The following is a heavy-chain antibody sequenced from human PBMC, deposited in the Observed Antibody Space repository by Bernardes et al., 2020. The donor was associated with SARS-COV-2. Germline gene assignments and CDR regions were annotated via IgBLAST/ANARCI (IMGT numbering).Heavy chain of an antibody. CDR2: INANSGDT. V-gene: IGHV1-2*02. CDR3: ARVALGGYYYYFGMDV. J-gene: IGHJ6*02. Sequence: ASVKVSCKASGYTFTGYYIHWVRQAPGQGLECMGWINANSGDTNYAQNFQGRVTMTRDTSISTAYMELSRLRFDDSAMYYCARVALGGYYYYFGMDVWGQGTAVTVSS. CDR1: GYTFTGYY. D-gene: IGHD1-26*01.